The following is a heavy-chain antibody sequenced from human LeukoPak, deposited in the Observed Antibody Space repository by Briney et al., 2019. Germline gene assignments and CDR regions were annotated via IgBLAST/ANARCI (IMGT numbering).Heavy chain of an antibody. CDR2: ISSSGSTI. CDR3: ARDLGELSHDY. CDR1: GFTFSSYE. D-gene: IGHD3-16*02. Sequence: GGSLRLSCAASGFTFSSYEMNWVRQAPGKGLEWVSYISSSGSTIYYADSVKGRFTISRDSAKNSLYLQMNSLRAEDTAVYYCARDLGELSHDYWGQGTLVTVSS. V-gene: IGHV3-48*03. J-gene: IGHJ4*02.